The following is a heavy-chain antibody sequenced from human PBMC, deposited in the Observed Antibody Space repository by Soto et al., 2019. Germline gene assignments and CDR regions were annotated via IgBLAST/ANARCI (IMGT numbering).Heavy chain of an antibody. CDR2: IYYSGST. V-gene: IGHV4-31*03. Sequence: SETLSLTCTVSGGSISSSGYYWSWIRQHPGKGLEWIGYIYYSGSTYYNPSLKSRVTISVDTSKNQFSLKLSSVTAADTAVYYCSASSTSSGDYYYMDVWGKGTTVTVSS. J-gene: IGHJ6*03. CDR3: SASSTSSGDYYYMDV. D-gene: IGHD2-2*01. CDR1: GGSISSSGYY.